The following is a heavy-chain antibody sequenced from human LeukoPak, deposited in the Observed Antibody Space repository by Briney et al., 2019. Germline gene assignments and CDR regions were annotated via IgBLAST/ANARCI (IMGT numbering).Heavy chain of an antibody. D-gene: IGHD6-13*01. CDR2: IYSSGST. CDR1: GGSISSYY. J-gene: IGHJ4*02. V-gene: IGHV4-4*07. Sequence: PSETLSLTCTVSGGSISSYYWSWIRQPAGKGLEWIGRIYSSGSTNYNPSLKSRLSMSVDTSKNQFSLRLSSVTAADTAVYYCASSPVYSSTPIRGGFVYGLVYWGQGTLVTVSS. CDR3: ASSPVYSSTPIRGGFVYGLVY.